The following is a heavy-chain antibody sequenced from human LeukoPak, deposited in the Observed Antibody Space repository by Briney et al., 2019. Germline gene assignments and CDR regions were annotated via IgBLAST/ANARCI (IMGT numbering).Heavy chain of an antibody. CDR2: ISYDGSNK. V-gene: IGHV3-30-3*01. CDR1: GFTFSSYA. Sequence: GGSLRLSCAASGFTFSSYAMHWVRQAPGKGLEWVAVISYDGSNKYCADSVKGRFTISRDNSKNTLYLQMNSLRAEDTAVYYCAREPYYYDSSGYYFDYWGQGTLVTVSS. J-gene: IGHJ4*02. D-gene: IGHD3-22*01. CDR3: AREPYYYDSSGYYFDY.